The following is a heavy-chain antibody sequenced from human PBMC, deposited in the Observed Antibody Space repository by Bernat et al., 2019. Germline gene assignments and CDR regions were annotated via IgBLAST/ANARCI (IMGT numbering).Heavy chain of an antibody. CDR1: GYSFTDYY. D-gene: IGHD3-3*01. CDR3: ARYYDFWSGYDS. V-gene: IGHV1-2*06. CDR2: INPNGGGT. J-gene: IGHJ4*02. Sequence: QVQLVQSGAEVKKPGASVKVSCKASGYSFTDYYIHWVRQAPGQGLEWMGRINPNGGGTDFAQRFQGSGTMTRDTSIRTAYMELSGVTSDDTAIYYCARYYDFWSGYDSWGQGTLVTVSS.